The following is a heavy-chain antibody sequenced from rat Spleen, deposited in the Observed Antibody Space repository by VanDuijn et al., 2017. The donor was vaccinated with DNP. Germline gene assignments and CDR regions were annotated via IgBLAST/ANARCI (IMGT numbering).Heavy chain of an antibody. V-gene: IGHV5-25*01. CDR3: ARHRTIMPYYYSMDA. D-gene: IGHD1-12*01. J-gene: IGHJ4*01. CDR2: INTGAGDT. Sequence: EVQVVESGGGLVQPGGSMKLSCAASGFTFSNSYLAWVRQAPTKGLEWVASINTGAGDTYYRDSVKGRFTISRDNAQSTLYLQMDSLRSEDTATYYCARHRTIMPYYYSMDAWGQGASVTVSS. CDR1: GFTFSNSY.